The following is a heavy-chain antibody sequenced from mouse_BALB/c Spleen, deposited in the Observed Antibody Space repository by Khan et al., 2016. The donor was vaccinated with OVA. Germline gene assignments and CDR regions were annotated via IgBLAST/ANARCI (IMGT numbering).Heavy chain of an antibody. J-gene: IGHJ2*01. Sequence: EVQLQESGPGLVKPSQSLSLTCTVTGYSITSGYAWNWIRQFPGNKLEWMGYISYSGVTSYTPSLKSRISITRDPSKNQFFLQLTSVTTEDTATYYCARGNYYGYYFDYGGQGTTLTVSS. CDR1: GYSITSGYA. CDR3: ARGNYYGYYFDY. CDR2: ISYSGVT. D-gene: IGHD1-1*01. V-gene: IGHV3-2*02.